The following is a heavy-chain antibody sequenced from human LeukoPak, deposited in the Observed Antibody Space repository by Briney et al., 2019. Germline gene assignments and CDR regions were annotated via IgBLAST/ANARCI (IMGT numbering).Heavy chain of an antibody. CDR2: VSAYNGNT. CDR3: ASGQPYSSSWYGMDV. CDR1: GYTFTSYG. Sequence: GASVKVSFKASGYTFTSYGINWVRQAPGQGLEWMGWVSAYNGNTNYSKKLQSRGTITTDTSTSTAYMELRSLSSDDTAVYYCASGQPYSSSWYGMDVWGQGTTVTVSS. V-gene: IGHV1-18*01. D-gene: IGHD6-13*01. J-gene: IGHJ6*02.